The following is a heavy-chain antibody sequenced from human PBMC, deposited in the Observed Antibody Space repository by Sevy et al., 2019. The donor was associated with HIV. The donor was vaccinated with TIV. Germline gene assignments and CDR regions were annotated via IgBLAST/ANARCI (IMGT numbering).Heavy chain of an antibody. D-gene: IGHD2-2*01. Sequence: SETLSLTCTVSGGSISSSSYYWGWIRQPPGKGLEWIGSIYYSGSTEYSPSLMSRVTISVDTSKNQFSLKLSSVTAADTAVYYCARVGYCSSTSCYPNWFDPWGQGTLVTVSS. V-gene: IGHV4-39*01. CDR3: ARVGYCSSTSCYPNWFDP. CDR2: IYYSGST. CDR1: GGSISSSSYY. J-gene: IGHJ5*02.